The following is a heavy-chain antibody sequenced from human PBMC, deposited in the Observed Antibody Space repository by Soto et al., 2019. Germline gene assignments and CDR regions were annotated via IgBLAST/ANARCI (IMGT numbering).Heavy chain of an antibody. V-gene: IGHV1-18*01. Sequence: QVQLVQSGAEVKKPGASVKVSCKASRYTFTSYGISWVRQAPGQGLEWMGWISAYNGNTNYAQKLQGRVTMTTDTSTSTAYMELRSLRSDDTAVYYCASNLGYCSSTSCYSPLDPWGQGTLVTVSS. CDR1: RYTFTSYG. CDR3: ASNLGYCSSTSCYSPLDP. J-gene: IGHJ5*02. D-gene: IGHD2-2*01. CDR2: ISAYNGNT.